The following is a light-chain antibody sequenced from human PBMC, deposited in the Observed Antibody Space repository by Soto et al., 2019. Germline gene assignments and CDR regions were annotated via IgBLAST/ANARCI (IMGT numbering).Light chain of an antibody. Sequence: DIQMTQSPSSLSASLGDRVSITCRASQDISAYLAWFKQKPGKVPKLLIYAASTLQSGVPCRFSGSGSGTDFTLTISSLQPEDVANYYCQKYNSAPLTFGGGTKVEIK. CDR3: QKYNSAPLT. J-gene: IGKJ4*01. CDR1: QDISAY. CDR2: AAS. V-gene: IGKV1-27*01.